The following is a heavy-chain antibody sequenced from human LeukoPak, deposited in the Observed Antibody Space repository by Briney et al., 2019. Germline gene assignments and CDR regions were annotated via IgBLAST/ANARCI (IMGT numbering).Heavy chain of an antibody. Sequence: ASMKVSCKASGYTFTDYYIYWVRQAPGQGPEWMGWINPNSGGTNYAQNFQGMVTMTRATSISTAYMELSRLRSDDTAVYYCARARGDYYGSGSGAFDIWGQGTMVTVSS. J-gene: IGHJ3*02. CDR1: GYTFTDYY. V-gene: IGHV1-2*02. CDR2: INPNSGGT. CDR3: ARARGDYYGSGSGAFDI. D-gene: IGHD3-10*01.